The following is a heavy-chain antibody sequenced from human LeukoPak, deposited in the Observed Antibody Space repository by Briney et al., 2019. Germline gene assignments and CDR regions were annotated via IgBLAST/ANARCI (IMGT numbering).Heavy chain of an antibody. D-gene: IGHD1-26*01. V-gene: IGHV1-8*03. CDR3: ARGVGATISYYYIDV. CDR2: MNPNTGNT. J-gene: IGHJ6*03. CDR1: GYTFTSYD. Sequence: GASVKVSCKASGYTFTSYDINWVRQASGQGLEWMGWMNPNTGNTGYAQKFQGRVTITRNTSISTVYMELSSLRSEDTAVYYCARGVGATISYYYIDVWGKGTTVTVSS.